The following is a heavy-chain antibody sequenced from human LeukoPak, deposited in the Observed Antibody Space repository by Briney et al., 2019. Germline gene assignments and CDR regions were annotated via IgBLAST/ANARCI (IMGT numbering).Heavy chain of an antibody. CDR2: ISTGGTYT. CDR3: ARGHYGLDV. V-gene: IGHV3-11*03. CDR1: GFTFSDHY. J-gene: IGHJ6*02. Sequence: GGSLRLSCAASGFTFSDHYMSWIRQVPGKGLEWVSYISTGGTYTNYADSVKGRFTISRDNAKNSLYLQMNSLRAEDTAVYYCARGHYGLDVWGQGTTVTVSS.